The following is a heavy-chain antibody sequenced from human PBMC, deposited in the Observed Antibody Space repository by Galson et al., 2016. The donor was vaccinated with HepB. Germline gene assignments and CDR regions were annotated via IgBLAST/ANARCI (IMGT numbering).Heavy chain of an antibody. J-gene: IGHJ4*02. CDR2: IRSKANSYAT. D-gene: IGHD1-26*01. CDR3: ARNWWELLSWGGFDY. V-gene: IGHV3-73*01. CDR1: GFTFSGSA. Sequence: SLRLSCAASGFTFSGSAMHWVRQASGKGLEWVGRIRSKANSYATAYAASVKGRFTISRDDSKNTEYLQMNSLKTEDTAVHYSARNWWELLSWGGFDYWGRGTLVTVSS.